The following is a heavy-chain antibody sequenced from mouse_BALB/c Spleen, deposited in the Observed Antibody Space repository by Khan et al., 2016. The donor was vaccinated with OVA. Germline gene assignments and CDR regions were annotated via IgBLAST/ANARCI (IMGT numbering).Heavy chain of an antibody. J-gene: IGHJ1*01. CDR1: GYSITSDYA. D-gene: IGHD1-1*01. V-gene: IGHV3-2*02. CDR3: ARRYYYGHYYLYV. CDR2: ISYSGST. Sequence: EVQLQESGPGLVKPSQSLSLTCTVTGYSITSDYAWNWIRQFPGNKLEWMAYISYSGSTSYNPSLKSRISNTRDTSKNKFFLPLNSVTTEDTSTYYCARRYYYGHYYLYVWGAGTTVTVSS.